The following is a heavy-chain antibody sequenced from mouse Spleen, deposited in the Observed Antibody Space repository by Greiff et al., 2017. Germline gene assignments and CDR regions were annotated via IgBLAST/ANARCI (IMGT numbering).Heavy chain of an antibody. V-gene: IGHV1-55*01. CDR1: GYTFTSYW. CDR3: AREDYYDGSFFFDY. D-gene: IGHD1-1*01. J-gene: IGHJ2*01. CDR2: IYPGSGST. Sequence: VQLQQPGAELVKPGASVKMSCKASGYTFTSYWITWVKQRPGQGLEWIGDIYPGSGSTNYNEKFKSKATLTVDTSSSTAYMQLSSLTSEDSAVYYCAREDYYDGSFFFDYWGQGTTLTVSS.